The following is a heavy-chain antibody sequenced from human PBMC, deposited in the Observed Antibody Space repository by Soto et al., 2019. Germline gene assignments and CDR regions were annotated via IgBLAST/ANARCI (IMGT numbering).Heavy chain of an antibody. CDR3: AKVNAYYYDSSGYLGNEIDY. CDR2: ISYAGSDE. V-gene: IGHV3-30-3*01. J-gene: IGHJ4*02. Sequence: GSLRLSCAASGFTFSTYSMHWVRQAPGKGLEWVAVISYAGSDESYADSVKGRFTISRDNSKNTLYLQMNSLRAEDTAVYYCAKVNAYYYDSSGYLGNEIDYWGQGTLVTVSS. CDR1: GFTFSTYS. D-gene: IGHD3-22*01.